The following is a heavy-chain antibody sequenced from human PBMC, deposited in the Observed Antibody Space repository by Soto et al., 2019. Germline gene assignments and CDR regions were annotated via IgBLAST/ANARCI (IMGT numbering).Heavy chain of an antibody. V-gene: IGHV4-59*08. CDR2: INYDGYS. J-gene: IGHJ6*02. Sequence: QVQLQESGPGLVKPSETLSLTCTVSGGSITNYYCSWFRQPPGKGLEWIGYINYDGYSAYNLSLKRRVPLSMDASKTQFSLMLESVTATDTAVYYCARHGFGPLHGLMDVWGPGTTVIVSS. CDR1: GGSITNYY. CDR3: ARHGFGPLHGLMDV. D-gene: IGHD3-10*01.